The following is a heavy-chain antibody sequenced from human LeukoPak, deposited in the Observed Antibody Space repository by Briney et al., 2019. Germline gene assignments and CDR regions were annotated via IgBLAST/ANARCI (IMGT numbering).Heavy chain of an antibody. D-gene: IGHD3-10*01. CDR2: ICYSGTT. CDR3: ENYGAGTYRFDP. Sequence: TSQTLSLTCTVSGASISSGGYCWSWIRRHPGKGLEWIGYICYSGTTYYSPSLKSRVTISVDMSENQFSLKLSSVTAADTAVYYCENYGAGTYRFDPWGQGTLVTVSS. CDR1: GASISSGGYC. V-gene: IGHV4-31*03. J-gene: IGHJ5*02.